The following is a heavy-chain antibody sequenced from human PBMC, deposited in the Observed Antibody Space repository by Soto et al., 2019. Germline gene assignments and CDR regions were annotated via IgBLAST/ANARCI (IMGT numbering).Heavy chain of an antibody. V-gene: IGHV4-34*01. Sequence: QVQLQQWGAGLLKPSETLSLTCAVYGGSFSGHYWSWIRQPPGKGLEWLGEINHSGTTNYNPSLKSRVSMSVDTSKSQFSLRLSSVTAADTAVYYCARKSSLAARGLFRYNYYGMDVWGQGTTVTVSS. CDR3: ARKSSLAARGLFRYNYYGMDV. CDR1: GGSFSGHY. J-gene: IGHJ6*02. CDR2: INHSGTT. D-gene: IGHD6-6*01.